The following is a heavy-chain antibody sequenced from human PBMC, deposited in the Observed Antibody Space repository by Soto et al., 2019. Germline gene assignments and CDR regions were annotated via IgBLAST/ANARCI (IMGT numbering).Heavy chain of an antibody. J-gene: IGHJ4*02. D-gene: IGHD3-22*01. CDR2: IDSSGSTM. V-gene: IGHV3-48*02. Sequence: GGSLRLSCAASGFTFSNYNMNWVRRAPGKGLEWVSYIDSSGSTMYYADSVKGRFTISRDNAKNSLNLQMNSLRDEDTAVYFCARRAYFYDSSAFSPHYLDFWGQGTLVTVSS. CDR3: ARRAYFYDSSAFSPHYLDF. CDR1: GFTFSNYN.